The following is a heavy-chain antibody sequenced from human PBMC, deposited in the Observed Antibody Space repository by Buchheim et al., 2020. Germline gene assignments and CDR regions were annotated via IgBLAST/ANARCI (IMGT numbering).Heavy chain of an antibody. CDR2: ISGSGGST. Sequence: EVQLLESGGGLVQPGGSLRLSCAASGFTFSNYAMSWVRQAPGKGLEWVSAISGSGGSTYYADSVKGRFTISRDNSKNTLYLQMNSLRAEDTAVYYCAKEGYCSGGSCYDTADFDYWGQGTL. CDR1: GFTFSNYA. CDR3: AKEGYCSGGSCYDTADFDY. D-gene: IGHD2-15*01. V-gene: IGHV3-23*01. J-gene: IGHJ4*02.